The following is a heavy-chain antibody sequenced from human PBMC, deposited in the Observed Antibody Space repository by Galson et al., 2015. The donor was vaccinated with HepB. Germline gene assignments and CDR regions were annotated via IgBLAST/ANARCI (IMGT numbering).Heavy chain of an antibody. CDR1: GGTFSSYA. CDR2: IIPIFGTA. D-gene: IGHD3-16*01. J-gene: IGHJ4*02. CDR3: GGGLGESPFTNY. Sequence: SVKVSCKASGGTFSSYAISWVRQAPGQGLEWMGGIIPIFGTANYAQKFQGRVTITADESTSTAYMELSSLRSEDTAVYYCGGGLGESPFTNYWGQGTLVTVSS. V-gene: IGHV1-69*13.